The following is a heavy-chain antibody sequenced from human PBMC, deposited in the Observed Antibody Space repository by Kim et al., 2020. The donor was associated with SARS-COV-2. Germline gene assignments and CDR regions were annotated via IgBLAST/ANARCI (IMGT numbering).Heavy chain of an antibody. CDR1: GGSVTSDTYY. CDR3: ARRGSAGRAFYI. CDR2: IYDSGNT. V-gene: IGHV4-61*01. J-gene: IGHJ3*02. Sequence: SETLSLTCTVSGGSVTSDTYYWSWLRQPTGQGLEWIGYIYDSGNTNYNPSLKSRVTISVDTSKNQFSLKLNSRTAADTAVYDCARRGSAGRAFYIWGQGTMVTVSS. D-gene: IGHD6-19*01.